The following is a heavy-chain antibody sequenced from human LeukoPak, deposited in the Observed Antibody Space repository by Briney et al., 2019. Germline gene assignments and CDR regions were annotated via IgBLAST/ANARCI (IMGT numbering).Heavy chain of an antibody. CDR3: AKGVQARPLSVWYFDL. Sequence: GGSLRLSCAASGFTFSSYAMSWVRQAPGKGLEWVSAISGSGGSTYYADSVKGRFSISRDNSKNTLYLQMNSLRAEDTAVYYCAKGVQARPLSVWYFDLWGRGTLVTVSS. CDR2: ISGSGGST. D-gene: IGHD5-12*01. J-gene: IGHJ2*01. V-gene: IGHV3-23*01. CDR1: GFTFSSYA.